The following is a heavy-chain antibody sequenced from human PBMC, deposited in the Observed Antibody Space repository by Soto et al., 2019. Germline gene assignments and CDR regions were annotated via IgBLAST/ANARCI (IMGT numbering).Heavy chain of an antibody. CDR1: GGTFSSYA. D-gene: IGHD3-9*01. J-gene: IGHJ6*02. CDR2: IIPIFGTA. CDR3: ARDWLRYKLGGMDV. V-gene: IGHV1-69*01. Sequence: QVLLVQSGAEVKKPGSSVKVSCKASGGTFSSYAISWVRQAPGQGLEWMGGIIPIFGTANYAQKFQGRVTITADESTSTAYMELSSLRSEDTAVYYCARDWLRYKLGGMDVWGQGTTVTVSS.